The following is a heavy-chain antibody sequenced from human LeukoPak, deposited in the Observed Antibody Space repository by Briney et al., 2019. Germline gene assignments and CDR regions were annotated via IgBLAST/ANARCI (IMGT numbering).Heavy chain of an antibody. J-gene: IGHJ3*02. D-gene: IGHD2-8*01. CDR1: GGTFISYA. Sequence: ASVTVSFKASGGTFISYAISWVRQAPGQGLEWMGWISAYNGNTNYAQKLQGRVTITTDTSTSTAYMELRSLRSDDTAVYYCARVGGEDIVLMVYAIFAFDIWGQGTMVTVSS. CDR3: ARVGGEDIVLMVYAIFAFDI. V-gene: IGHV1-18*01. CDR2: ISAYNGNT.